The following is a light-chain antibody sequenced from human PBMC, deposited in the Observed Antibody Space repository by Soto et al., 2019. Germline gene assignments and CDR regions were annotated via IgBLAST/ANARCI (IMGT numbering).Light chain of an antibody. Sequence: EIVLTQSPGTLSLSPGERATLSCRASQSVSSSFLAWYQQIPGRAPRLLIYGASSRATGIPDRFSGSGSGTDFTLTISRLEPEDFAVYYCQQYDSSPRTFGPGTKVDIK. CDR3: QQYDSSPRT. CDR1: QSVSSSF. J-gene: IGKJ3*01. V-gene: IGKV3-20*01. CDR2: GAS.